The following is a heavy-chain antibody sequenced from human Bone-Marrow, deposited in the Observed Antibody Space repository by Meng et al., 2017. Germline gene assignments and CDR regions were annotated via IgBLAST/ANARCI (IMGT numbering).Heavy chain of an antibody. CDR1: GFTFNAYG. CDR2: IWYDASET. D-gene: IGHD2-21*01. CDR3: ARYSSVTQMDC. J-gene: IGHJ4*02. V-gene: IGHV3-33*01. Sequence: GESLKISCETSGFTFNAYGMHWVRQAPGKGLEWVALIWYDASETYYAGSVKGRFTISRDNSKTTLFLEMNSRRAEDTALYYCARYSSVTQMDCWGQGTLVTVSS.